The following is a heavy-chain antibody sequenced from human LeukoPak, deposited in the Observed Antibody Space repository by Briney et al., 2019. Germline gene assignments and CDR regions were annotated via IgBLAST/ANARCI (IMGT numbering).Heavy chain of an antibody. CDR1: GFTLSSYW. CDR2: IKQDGSEK. V-gene: IGHV3-7*03. Sequence: GGSLRLSCAASGFTLSSYWMTWVRQAPGKGLEWVANIKQDGSEKYCVDSVKGRFIISRDNAKNSLYLQINSLRVEDTAVYYCAREAHFMVRGVIIRRDGLDVWGKGTTVTVSS. CDR3: AREAHFMVRGVIIRRDGLDV. D-gene: IGHD3-10*01. J-gene: IGHJ6*04.